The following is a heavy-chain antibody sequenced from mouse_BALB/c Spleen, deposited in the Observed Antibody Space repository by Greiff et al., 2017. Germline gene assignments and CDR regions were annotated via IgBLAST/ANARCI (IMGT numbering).Heavy chain of an antibody. V-gene: IGHV1S56*01. CDR1: GYTFTSYY. CDR3: ARNAYAMDY. CDR2: IYPGNVNT. J-gene: IGHJ4*01. Sequence: VQLQESGPELVKPGASVRISCKASGYTFTSYYIHWVKQRPGQGLEWIGWIYPGNVNTKYNEKFKGKATLTADKSSSTAYMQLSSLTSEDSAVYFCARNAYAMDYWGQGTSVTVSS.